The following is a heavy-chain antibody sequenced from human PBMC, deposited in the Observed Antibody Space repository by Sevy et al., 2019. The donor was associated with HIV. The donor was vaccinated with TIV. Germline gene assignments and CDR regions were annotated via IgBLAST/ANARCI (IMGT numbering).Heavy chain of an antibody. CDR2: ISGSGGST. CDR1: GFTFSSYA. J-gene: IGHJ6*03. CDR3: AKDGFGGVLNYYYCYMDV. Sequence: GGSLRLSCAASGFTFSSYAMSWVRQAPGKGLEWVSAISGSGGSTYYADSVKGRFTISRDNSKNTLYLQMNSLRAEDTAVYYCAKDGFGGVLNYYYCYMDVWGKGTTVTVSS. V-gene: IGHV3-23*01. D-gene: IGHD3-16*01.